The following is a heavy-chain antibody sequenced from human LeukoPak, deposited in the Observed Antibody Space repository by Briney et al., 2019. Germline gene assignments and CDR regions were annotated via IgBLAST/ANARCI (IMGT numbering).Heavy chain of an antibody. V-gene: IGHV3-64*01. D-gene: IGHD6-19*01. CDR1: GFTFSEYA. Sequence: GGSLRLSCAASGFTFSEYAMHWVRQAPGKGLEYVSAITLDGISTYYANSVKGRFTISRDNSKNTLYLQMGSLRAEDMAVYYCAKVAVPGTYDYWGQGTLVTVSS. CDR3: AKVAVPGTYDY. J-gene: IGHJ4*02. CDR2: ITLDGIST.